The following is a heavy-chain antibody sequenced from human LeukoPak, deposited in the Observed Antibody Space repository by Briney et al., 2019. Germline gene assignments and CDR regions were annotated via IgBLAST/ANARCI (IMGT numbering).Heavy chain of an antibody. D-gene: IGHD3-3*02. CDR3: ARGAFLEWLFFFDY. CDR1: GGSLSSYY. V-gene: IGHV4-59*01. Sequence: SETLSLTCAVSGGSLSSYYWSWVRQPPGKGLEWIGYIYYSGSTNYNPSLNARVTMSVDTSKNQFSLKLSSVTAADTAVYYCARGAFLEWLFFFDYWGQGTLVTVSS. J-gene: IGHJ4*02. CDR2: IYYSGST.